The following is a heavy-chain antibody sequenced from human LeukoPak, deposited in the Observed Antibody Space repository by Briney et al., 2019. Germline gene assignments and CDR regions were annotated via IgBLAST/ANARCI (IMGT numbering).Heavy chain of an antibody. Sequence: GGSLRLSCAASGFTFSTYGMNWVRQAPGKGPEWVSHISSSSSTIYYADSVKGRFTIPRDNAKNSLYLQMNSLRDEDTAVYYCVRGDGWFGELLNFDNWGQGTLVTVSS. CDR1: GFTFSTYG. J-gene: IGHJ4*02. CDR2: ISSSSSTI. CDR3: VRGDGWFGELLNFDN. V-gene: IGHV3-48*02. D-gene: IGHD3-10*01.